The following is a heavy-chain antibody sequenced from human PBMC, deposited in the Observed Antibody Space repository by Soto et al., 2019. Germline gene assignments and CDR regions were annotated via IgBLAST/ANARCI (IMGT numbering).Heavy chain of an antibody. J-gene: IGHJ5*02. Sequence: NPSETLSLTCTVSGGSISSYYWSWIRQPPGKGLEWIGYIYYSGSTNYNPSLKSRVTISVDTSKNQFSLKLNSVTAADTAMYYCARISAWPYSWFDPWGQGTLVTVSS. CDR1: GGSISSYY. CDR2: IYYSGST. CDR3: ARISAWPYSWFDP. V-gene: IGHV4-59*08. D-gene: IGHD4-4*01.